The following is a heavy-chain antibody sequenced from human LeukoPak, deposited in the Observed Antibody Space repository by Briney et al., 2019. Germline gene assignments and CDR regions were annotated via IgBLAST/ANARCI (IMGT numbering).Heavy chain of an antibody. J-gene: IGHJ4*02. CDR2: ISSSSSTI. CDR1: GFTFSSYS. V-gene: IGHV3-48*01. D-gene: IGHD6-13*01. CDR3: ARVKGGIAAAGNYFDY. Sequence: TGGSLRLSCAASGFTFSSYSMNWVRQAPGKGLEWVSYISSSSSTIYYADSVKGRFTISRDNSKNTLHLQMNSLRTEDTAVYYCARVKGGIAAAGNYFDYWGQGTLVTVSS.